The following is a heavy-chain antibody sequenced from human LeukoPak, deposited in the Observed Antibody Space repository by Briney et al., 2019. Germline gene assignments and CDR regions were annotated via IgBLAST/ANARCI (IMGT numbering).Heavy chain of an antibody. CDR2: IYSGGGT. V-gene: IGHV3-53*01. CDR3: AKERSSCGYFDY. D-gene: IGHD2-15*01. J-gene: IGHJ4*02. Sequence: PGGSLRLSCAASGFTVSSNYMSWVRQAPGKGLEWVSLIYSGGGTYYADSVKGRFTISRDNSMNMVYLQMSSLRAEDTAVYYCAKERSSCGYFDYWGQGTLVTVSS. CDR1: GFTVSSNY.